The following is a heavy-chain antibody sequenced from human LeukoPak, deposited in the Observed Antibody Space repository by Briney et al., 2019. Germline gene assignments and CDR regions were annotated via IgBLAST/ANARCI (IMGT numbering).Heavy chain of an antibody. J-gene: IGHJ4*02. D-gene: IGHD3-22*01. CDR3: AKDKYDSLFDY. Sequence: GGSLRLSCAASGFTFSSYSMNWVRQAPGKGLEWVSAISGSGGSTYYADSVKGRFTISRDNSKNTLYLQMNSLRAEDTAVYYCAKDKYDSLFDYWGQGTLVTVSS. CDR1: GFTFSSYS. V-gene: IGHV3-23*01. CDR2: ISGSGGST.